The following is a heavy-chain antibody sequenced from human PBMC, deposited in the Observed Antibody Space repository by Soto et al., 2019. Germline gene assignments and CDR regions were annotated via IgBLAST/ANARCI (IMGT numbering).Heavy chain of an antibody. Sequence: GASVKVSCKASGGTFSSYAISWVRQAPGQGLEWMGGIIPIFGTANYAQKFQGRVTITADESTSTAYMELSSLRSEDTAVYYCARDPMVRGPRVVIIQDYYYYGMDVWGQGTTVTVSS. CDR3: ARDPMVRGPRVVIIQDYYYYGMDV. CDR2: IIPIFGTA. CDR1: GGTFSSYA. D-gene: IGHD3-3*01. J-gene: IGHJ6*02. V-gene: IGHV1-69*13.